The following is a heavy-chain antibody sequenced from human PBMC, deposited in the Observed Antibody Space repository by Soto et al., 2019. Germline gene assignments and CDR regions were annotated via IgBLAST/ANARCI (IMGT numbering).Heavy chain of an antibody. CDR3: XKGLRYCSGGGCYVVDH. CDR2: ISYDGSYK. J-gene: IGHJ4*02. CDR1: GFTFSSCG. D-gene: IGHD2-15*01. V-gene: IGHV3-30*18. Sequence: PGGSLRLSCPASGFTFSSCGMHWVRQAPGKGLEWVSVISYDGSYKYYADSVKGRFTISRDNSKSTLYLQMHSLRAEDTAVYYCXKGLRYCSGGGCYVVDHWGRGTQVTVSS.